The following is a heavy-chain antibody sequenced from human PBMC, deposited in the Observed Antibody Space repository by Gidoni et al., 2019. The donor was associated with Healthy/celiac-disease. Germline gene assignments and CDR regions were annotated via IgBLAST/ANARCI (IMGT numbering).Heavy chain of an antibody. CDR1: GGSISSYY. J-gene: IGHJ5*02. CDR2: IYYSGST. D-gene: IGHD5-18*01. Sequence: QVQLQESGPGLVKPSETLSLTCTVSGGSISSYYWSWIRQPPGKGLEWIGYIYYSGSTNYNPSLKSRVTISVDTSKNQFSLKLSSVTAADTAVYYCAREVRVQLWHPAPWFDPWGQGTLVTVSS. CDR3: AREVRVQLWHPAPWFDP. V-gene: IGHV4-59*01.